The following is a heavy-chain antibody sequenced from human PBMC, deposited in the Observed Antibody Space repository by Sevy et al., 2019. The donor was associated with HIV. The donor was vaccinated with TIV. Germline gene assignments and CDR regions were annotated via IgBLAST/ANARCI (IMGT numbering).Heavy chain of an antibody. CDR1: GGSFSGYY. CDR3: ARAAGTAFDI. Sequence: SETLSLTCAVYGGSFSGYYWSWIRQPPGKGLEWIGEINHSGSTNYNPSLKSRVTISVDTSKNQFSLKLSSVTAADTAVYYCARAAGTAFDIWGQGTMVTVSS. D-gene: IGHD6-13*01. CDR2: INHSGST. J-gene: IGHJ3*02. V-gene: IGHV4-34*01.